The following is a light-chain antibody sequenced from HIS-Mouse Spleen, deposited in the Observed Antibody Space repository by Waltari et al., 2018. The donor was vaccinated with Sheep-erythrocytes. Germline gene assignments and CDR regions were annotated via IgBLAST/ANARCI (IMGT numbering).Light chain of an antibody. J-gene: IGLJ3*02. CDR3: SSYAGSNNWV. CDR2: EVS. V-gene: IGLV2-8*01. Sequence: QSALTQPPSASGSPGPSVTISCTGTSSDVGGYNYVSWYQHHPGTAPKLMIYEVSKRPSGVPDRFSGSKSGNTASLTVSGLQAEDEADYYCSSYAGSNNWVFGGGTKLTVL. CDR1: SSDVGGYNY.